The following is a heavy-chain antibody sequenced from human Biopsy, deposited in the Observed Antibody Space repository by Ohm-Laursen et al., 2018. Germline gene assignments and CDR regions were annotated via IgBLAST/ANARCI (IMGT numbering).Heavy chain of an antibody. D-gene: IGHD3-22*01. CDR3: ARHFYDNFGPTPFDAFDL. J-gene: IGHJ3*01. CDR2: INDNGNT. Sequence: SETPSLTCNVSGGSISSNYWSWIRQPPGKGLEWIGYINDNGNTNYNPSLKSRVTISVDTSMNQFSLKLKSVTAADTALYFCARHFYDNFGPTPFDAFDLWGQGTLVTVSA. CDR1: GGSISSNY. V-gene: IGHV4-59*12.